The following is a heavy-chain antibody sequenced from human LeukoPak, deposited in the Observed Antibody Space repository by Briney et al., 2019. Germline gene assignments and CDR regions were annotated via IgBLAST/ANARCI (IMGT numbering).Heavy chain of an antibody. CDR3: ARNTYYYDSSVYYHYYFDY. Sequence: GGSLRLSCAVSGFTFSGYEMNWVRQAPGKGLEWISYISTSGSTIYYADSVKGRFTISRDNAKNSLYLQMNSLRAEDTAVYYCARNTYYYDSSVYYHYYFDYWGQGTLVTVSS. D-gene: IGHD3-22*01. CDR2: ISTSGSTI. CDR1: GFTFSGYE. V-gene: IGHV3-48*03. J-gene: IGHJ4*02.